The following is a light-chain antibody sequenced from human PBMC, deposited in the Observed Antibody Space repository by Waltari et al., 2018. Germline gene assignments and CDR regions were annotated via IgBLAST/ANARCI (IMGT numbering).Light chain of an antibody. CDR3: QQYNNWPVT. CDR2: GTT. CDR1: QSVRSN. V-gene: IGKV3-15*01. Sequence: EKVMTQSPATLSVSPGERATLSCRASQSVRSNLAWYQQKPGQAPRLLIYGTTTSATGIPARFSGSGSGTEFTLTITSLQSEDFAVYYCQQYNNWPVTFGQGTKVEVK. J-gene: IGKJ1*01.